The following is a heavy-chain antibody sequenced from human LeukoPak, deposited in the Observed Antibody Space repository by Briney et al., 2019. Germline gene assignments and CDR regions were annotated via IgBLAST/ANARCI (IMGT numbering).Heavy chain of an antibody. CDR3: ARYFHDSSGYSNWFDP. J-gene: IGHJ5*02. V-gene: IGHV4-31*11. Sequence: SETLSLTCAVSGGSINSGVYYWSWIRQHPEKGLEWIGHMHYSGSTYYNPSLKSRVSISVDTSKNQFSLKLSSVTAADTAVYYCARYFHDSSGYSNWFDPWGQGTLVTVSS. CDR1: GGSINSGVYY. D-gene: IGHD3-22*01. CDR2: MHYSGST.